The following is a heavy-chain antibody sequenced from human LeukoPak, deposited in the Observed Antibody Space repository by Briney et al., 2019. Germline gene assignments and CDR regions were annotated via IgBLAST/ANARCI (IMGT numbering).Heavy chain of an antibody. CDR1: GFTFSSYW. CDR3: ARAPSEIGGYYPEYFRH. J-gene: IGHJ1*01. D-gene: IGHD3-22*01. CDR2: IKSDGST. V-gene: IGHV3-74*01. Sequence: GGSLRLSCAASGFTFSSYWMLWVRQAPGKGLVWVSRIKSDGSTNYADSVKGRFTISRDNAKNTLSLQMNSLRAEDTGVYYCARAPSEIGGYYPEYFRHWGQGTLVTVSS.